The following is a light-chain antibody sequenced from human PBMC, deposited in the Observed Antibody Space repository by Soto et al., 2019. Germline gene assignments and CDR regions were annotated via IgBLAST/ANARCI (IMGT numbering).Light chain of an antibody. J-gene: IGKJ4*01. CDR3: QQNFSHLLS. Sequence: IQLTQSPSSLSASVGDRVTIVCRASESISDYLNWYQLKSGEAPKVLIYSASTLRGGVPSRFSGTGSGTEFTLTISSLQPEDVAAYYCQQNFSHLLSFGGGTTVQIK. CDR2: SAS. CDR1: ESISDY. V-gene: IGKV1-39*01.